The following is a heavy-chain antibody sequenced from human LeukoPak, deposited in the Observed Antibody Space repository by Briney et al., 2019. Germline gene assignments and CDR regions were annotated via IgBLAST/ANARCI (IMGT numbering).Heavy chain of an antibody. J-gene: IGHJ4*02. CDR3: ARSGNSGLLGY. CDR1: GFTFSSYA. D-gene: IGHD2/OR15-2a*01. Sequence: GTSLRLSCAASGFTFSSYAMHWVRQAPGKGLEWVAVISYDGSNKYYADSVKGRFTISRDNSKNTLYVQMNSLRAEDTAVYYCARSGNSGLLGYWGQGTLVTVSS. V-gene: IGHV3-30*04. CDR2: ISYDGSNK.